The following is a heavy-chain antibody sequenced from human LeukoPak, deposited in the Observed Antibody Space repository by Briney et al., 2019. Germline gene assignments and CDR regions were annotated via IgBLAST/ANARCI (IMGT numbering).Heavy chain of an antibody. V-gene: IGHV3-21*01. CDR1: GFTFSSHS. J-gene: IGHJ4*02. Sequence: PGGSLRLSCAASGFTFSSHSMNWVRQAPGKGLEWVSSISSSSSYIYYAGSVKGRFTISRGNAKNSLYLQMNSLRAEDTAVYYCARDQMTTVIRFDYWGQGTLVTVSS. CDR3: ARDQMTTVIRFDY. D-gene: IGHD4-17*01. CDR2: ISSSSSYI.